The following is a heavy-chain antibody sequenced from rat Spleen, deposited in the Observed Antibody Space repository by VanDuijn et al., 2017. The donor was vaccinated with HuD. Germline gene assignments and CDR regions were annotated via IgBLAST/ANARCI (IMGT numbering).Heavy chain of an antibody. CDR1: GFTFSNYD. D-gene: IGHD1-4*01. CDR3: ATAGTRVSRFAY. V-gene: IGHV5S23*01. Sequence: EVQLVESGGGLVQPGRSLKLSCAASGFTFSNYDMAWVRQAPTKGLEWVESISTGGGNTYYRDSVKGRFTISRDDAKSTVSLQMDSLRSEDTATYFCATAGTRVSRFAYWGQGTLVTVSS. J-gene: IGHJ3*01. CDR2: ISTGGGNT.